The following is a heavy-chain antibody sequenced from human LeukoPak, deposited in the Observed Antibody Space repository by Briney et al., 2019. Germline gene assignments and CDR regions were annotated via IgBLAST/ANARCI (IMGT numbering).Heavy chain of an antibody. CDR2: INHSGST. J-gene: IGHJ6*03. CDR3: ARGHPYWVAATPGHYYYYMDV. Sequence: SETLSLTCAVYGGSFSGYYWSWIRQPPGKGLEWIGEINHSGSTNYNPSLKSRVTISVDTSKNQFSLQLNSVTPEDTAVYYCARGHPYWVAATPGHYYYYMDVWGKGTTVTVSS. V-gene: IGHV4-34*01. CDR1: GGSFSGYY. D-gene: IGHD2-21*01.